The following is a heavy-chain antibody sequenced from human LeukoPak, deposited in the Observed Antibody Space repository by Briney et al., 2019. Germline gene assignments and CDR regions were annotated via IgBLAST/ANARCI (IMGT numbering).Heavy chain of an antibody. V-gene: IGHV3-7*03. Sequence: GGSLRLSCAASGFTSSSYWMSWVRQAPGKGLEWVANIKQDGSEKYYVDSVKGRFTISRDNAKNSLYLQMNSLRAEDTAVYYCARDGGFDTTYYYYYYGMDVWGKGTTVTVSS. CDR1: GFTSSSYW. J-gene: IGHJ6*04. CDR2: IKQDGSEK. CDR3: ARDGGFDTTYYYYYYGMDV. D-gene: IGHD3-16*01.